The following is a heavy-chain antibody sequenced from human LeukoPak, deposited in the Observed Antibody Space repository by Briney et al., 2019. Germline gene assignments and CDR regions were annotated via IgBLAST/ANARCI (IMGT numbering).Heavy chain of an antibody. D-gene: IGHD6-13*01. CDR3: ARGYSSDF. V-gene: IGHV3-48*03. J-gene: IGHJ4*02. CDR2: INSGSSTI. CDR1: GFSFSTYE. Sequence: GGSLRLSCAASGFSFSTYEMNWVRQAPGKGLEWLSYINSGSSTIYYADSVRGRFTISRDNAKNSLYLQMNSLRAEDTAVYYCARGYSSDFWGQGTLVIVSS.